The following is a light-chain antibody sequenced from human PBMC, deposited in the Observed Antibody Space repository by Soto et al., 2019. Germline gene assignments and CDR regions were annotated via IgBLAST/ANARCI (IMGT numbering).Light chain of an antibody. Sequence: EIVLTQSPGTLSLSPGERATLSCRASQSVSSSYLAWYQQKPGQAPRLLIFAASSRATGIPDRFSGSASGTDFTLTIGRLEPEDFAVYYCQQYGSSPGTFGQGTKVDIK. J-gene: IGKJ1*01. CDR1: QSVSSSY. CDR3: QQYGSSPGT. V-gene: IGKV3-20*01. CDR2: AAS.